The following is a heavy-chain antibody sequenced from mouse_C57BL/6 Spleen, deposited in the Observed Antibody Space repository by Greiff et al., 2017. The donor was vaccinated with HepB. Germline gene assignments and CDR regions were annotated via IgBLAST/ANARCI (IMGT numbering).Heavy chain of an antibody. CDR3: ARLATVVATGAMDY. D-gene: IGHD1-1*01. Sequence: EVKLVESGPELVKPGASVKISCKASGYSFTDYNMNWVKQSNGKSLEWIGVINPNYGTTSYNQKFKGKATLTVDQSSSTAYMQLNSLTSEDSAVYYCARLATVVATGAMDYWGQGTSVTVSS. CDR2: INPNYGTT. V-gene: IGHV1-39*01. J-gene: IGHJ4*01. CDR1: GYSFTDYN.